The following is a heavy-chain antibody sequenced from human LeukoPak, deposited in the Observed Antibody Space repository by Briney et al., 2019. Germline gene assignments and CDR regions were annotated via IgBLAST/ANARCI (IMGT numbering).Heavy chain of an antibody. CDR2: IYSGGST. D-gene: IGHD5-24*01. J-gene: IGHJ4*02. CDR3: ARELEMASIGAFDC. V-gene: IGHV3-53*01. Sequence: GGSLRLSCAASGFTVSSNYMSWVRQAPGKGLEWVSVIYSGGSTYYADSVKGRFTISRDNPKNTLYLQMNSLRAEDTAVYYCARELEMASIGAFDCWGQGTLVTVSS. CDR1: GFTVSSNY.